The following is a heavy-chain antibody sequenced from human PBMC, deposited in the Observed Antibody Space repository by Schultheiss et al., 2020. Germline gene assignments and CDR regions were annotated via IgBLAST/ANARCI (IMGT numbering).Heavy chain of an antibody. V-gene: IGHV3-23*01. Sequence: GGSLRLSCAASGFTFSSYAMSWVRQAPGKGLEWVSAISGSGGSTYYADSVKGRFTISRDNSKNTLYLQMNSLRAEDTAVYYCAKVGAAYCGDDCYSDYWGQGTLVTVSS. CDR1: GFTFSSYA. CDR3: AKVGAAYCGDDCYSDY. CDR2: ISGSGGST. D-gene: IGHD2-21*01. J-gene: IGHJ4*02.